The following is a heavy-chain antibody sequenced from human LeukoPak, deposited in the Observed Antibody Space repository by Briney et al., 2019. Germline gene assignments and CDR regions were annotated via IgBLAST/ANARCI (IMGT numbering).Heavy chain of an antibody. CDR3: ARDDGTLPYYYMDV. J-gene: IGHJ6*03. V-gene: IGHV3-21*01. CDR2: ISSSSSYI. Sequence: GGSLRLSCAASGFTVSATYIGWVRQAPGKGLEWVSSISSSSSYIYYADSVKGRFTISRDNAKNSLYLQMNSLRAEDTAVYYCARDDGTLPYYYMDVWGKGTTVTVSS. CDR1: GFTVSATY.